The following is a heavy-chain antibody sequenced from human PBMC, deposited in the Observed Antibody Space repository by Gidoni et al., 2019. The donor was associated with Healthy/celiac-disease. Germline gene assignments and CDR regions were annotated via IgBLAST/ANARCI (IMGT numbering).Heavy chain of an antibody. CDR1: GFTFSRYS. V-gene: IGHV3-48*01. J-gene: IGHJ4*02. CDR2: ISSSSSTI. CDR3: ASAHDFWSGYYTALTFDY. D-gene: IGHD3-3*01. Sequence: EVQLVESGGGLVQPGGSLRLSCAASGFTFSRYSMNWVRQAPGKGLGWVSYISSSSSTIYYADSVKGRFTISRDNAKNSLYLQMNSLRAEDTAVYYCASAHDFWSGYYTALTFDYWGQGTLVTVSS.